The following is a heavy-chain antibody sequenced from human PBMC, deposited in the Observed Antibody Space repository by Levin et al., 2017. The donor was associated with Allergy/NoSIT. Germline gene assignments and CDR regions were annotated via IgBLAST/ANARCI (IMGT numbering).Heavy chain of an antibody. CDR2: ISAYNGNT. Sequence: GESLKISCKASGYTFTSYGISWVRQAPGQGLEWMGWISAYNGNTNYAQKLQGRVTMTTDTSTSTAYMELRSLRSDDTAVYYCARDGWTNSGYDAFDIWGQGTMVTVSS. CDR1: GYTFTSYG. V-gene: IGHV1-18*01. J-gene: IGHJ3*02. D-gene: IGHD1/OR15-1a*01. CDR3: ARDGWTNSGYDAFDI.